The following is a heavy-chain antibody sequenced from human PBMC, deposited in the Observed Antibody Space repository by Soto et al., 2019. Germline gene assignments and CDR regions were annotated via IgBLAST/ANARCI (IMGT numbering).Heavy chain of an antibody. D-gene: IGHD4-17*01. V-gene: IGHV3-23*01. J-gene: IGHJ3*02. CDR2: ISANGGRT. Sequence: EVQLLESGGNVIQPGGSLRLSCAASGFTFRNYVMSWVRQAPGAGLEWVSGISANGGRTYYADSVKGRFTISRDNSNNALFLQMNSLRADDTALYYCGKDPNGDYVGAFDMWGRGTMVTVSS. CDR1: GFTFRNYV. CDR3: GKDPNGDYVGAFDM.